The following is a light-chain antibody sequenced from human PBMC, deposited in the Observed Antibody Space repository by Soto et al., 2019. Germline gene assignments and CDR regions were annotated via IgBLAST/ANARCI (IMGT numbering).Light chain of an antibody. CDR2: KTS. CDR3: MQSTQLWT. Sequence: DIVMTQTPLSSPVSLGQPASISCRSSQSLAHSDGNTYLSWLHQRPGQPPRLLIYKTSNRFSGVPERFSGSGAGTDFPQKISRVEAGDVGVYYCMQSTQLWTFGQGTKVEI. J-gene: IGKJ1*01. CDR1: QSLAHSDGNTY. V-gene: IGKV2-24*01.